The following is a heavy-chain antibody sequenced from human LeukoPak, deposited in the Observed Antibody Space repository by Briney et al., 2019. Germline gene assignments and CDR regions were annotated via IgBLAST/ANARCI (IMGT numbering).Heavy chain of an antibody. D-gene: IGHD5-12*01. CDR2: IFYSRGT. CDR3: ARDCAPYEGDDNWFDH. CDR1: GASISDSRYY. V-gene: IGHV4-39*02. J-gene: IGHJ5*02. Sequence: SETLSLTCTVSGASISDSRYYWGWIRQPPGKGLEWVASIFYSRGTDYNPSLKSRVTIFEDTTKDQFFLRLRSVTAADTAVYHGARDCAPYEGDDNWFDHWGQGTLVTVSS.